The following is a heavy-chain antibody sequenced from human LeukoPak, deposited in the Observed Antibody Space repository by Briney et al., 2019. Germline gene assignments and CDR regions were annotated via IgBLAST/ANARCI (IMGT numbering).Heavy chain of an antibody. D-gene: IGHD2-15*01. CDR1: EYTFTNYD. V-gene: IGHV1-8*01. CDR2: VSPNSGNT. CDR3: TRVSDCSGGNCFDY. J-gene: IGHJ4*02. Sequence: GASVKVSCKASEYTFTNYDINWVRQAPGQGLEWMGWVSPNSGNTGSVQKFQGRVNMTRNTSISTAYMELSSLRSEDTAVYYCTRVSDCSGGNCFDYWGQGTLVTVSS.